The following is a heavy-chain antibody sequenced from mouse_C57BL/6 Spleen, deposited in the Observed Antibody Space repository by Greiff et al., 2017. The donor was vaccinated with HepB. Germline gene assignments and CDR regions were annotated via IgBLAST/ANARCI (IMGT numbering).Heavy chain of an antibody. Sequence: VQLQQSGAELVRPGTSVKVSCKASGYAFTNYLIEWVKQRPGQGLEWIGVINPGSGGTNYNEKFKGKATFTADKSSSTAYMQLSSLTSQYSAVYFWERRAQAFDYWGQDTTHTVPS. CDR2: INPGSGGT. J-gene: IGHJ2*01. V-gene: IGHV1-54*01. CDR3: ERRAQAFDY. CDR1: GYAFTNYL. D-gene: IGHD3-2*02.